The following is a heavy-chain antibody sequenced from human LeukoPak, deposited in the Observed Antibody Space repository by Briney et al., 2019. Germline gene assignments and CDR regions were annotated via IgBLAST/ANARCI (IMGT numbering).Heavy chain of an antibody. J-gene: IGHJ4*02. CDR1: GFTFSSYA. CDR3: AKSRVSYWVPEFDY. CDR2: ISGSGDST. Sequence: GGSLRLSCAASGFTFSSYAMNWVRQAPGKGLEWVSAISGSGDSTDYADSVKGRFPISRDNSKNTLYLQMNSLRAEDTAIYYCAKSRVSYWVPEFDYWDQGTLVTVSS. D-gene: IGHD1-26*01. V-gene: IGHV3-23*01.